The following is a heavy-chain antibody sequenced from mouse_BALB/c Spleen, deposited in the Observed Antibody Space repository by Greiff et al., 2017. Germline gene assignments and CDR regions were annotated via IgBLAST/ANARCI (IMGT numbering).Heavy chain of an antibody. CDR3: ARRRYVYAMDY. Sequence: LQESGAELMKPGASVKISCKATGYTFSSYWIEWVKQRPGHGLEWIGEILPGSGSTNYNEKFKGKATFTADTSSNTAYMQLSSLTSEDSAVYYCARRRYVYAMDYWGQGTSVTVSS. J-gene: IGHJ4*01. CDR2: ILPGSGST. D-gene: IGHD2-10*02. CDR1: GYTFSSYW. V-gene: IGHV1-9*01.